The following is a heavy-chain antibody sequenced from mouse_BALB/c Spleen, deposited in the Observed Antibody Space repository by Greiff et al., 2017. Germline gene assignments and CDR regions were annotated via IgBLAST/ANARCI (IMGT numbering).Heavy chain of an antibody. D-gene: IGHD2-1*01. J-gene: IGHJ4*01. CDR3: ARYGNYPYYAMDY. Sequence: EVKLQESGAELVKPGASVKLSCTASGFNIKDTYMHWVKQRPEQGLEWIGRIDPANGNTKYDPKFQGKATITADTSSNTAYLQLSSLTSEDTAVYYCARYGNYPYYAMDYWGQGTSVTVSS. CDR2: IDPANGNT. V-gene: IGHV14-3*02. CDR1: GFNIKDTY.